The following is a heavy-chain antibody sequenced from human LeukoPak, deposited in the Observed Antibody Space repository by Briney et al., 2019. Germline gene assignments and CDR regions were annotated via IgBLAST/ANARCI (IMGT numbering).Heavy chain of an antibody. V-gene: IGHV4-30-2*02. CDR3: ARSPSGYQYYYYYAMDV. J-gene: IGHJ6*02. Sequence: SETLSLTCAVSGGSISSGGYSWSWIRQPPGKGLEWIGYIYHSGSTYYNPSLKSRVTISVDRSKNQFSLKLSSVTAADTAVYYCARSPSGYQYYYYYAMDVWGQGTTVTVSS. CDR1: GGSISSGGYS. D-gene: IGHD6-25*01. CDR2: IYHSGST.